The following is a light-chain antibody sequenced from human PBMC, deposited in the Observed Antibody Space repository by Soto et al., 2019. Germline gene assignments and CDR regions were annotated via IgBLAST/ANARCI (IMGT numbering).Light chain of an antibody. Sequence: QSVLTQPPSASGSPGQSVTISCTGTSSDVGGYNSVSWYQRHPGEAPRLMIYEVNKRPSGVPDRFSGSKSGNTATLTVSGLQAVDEADYYCSSYAGSSDFAVFGGGTQLTVL. V-gene: IGLV2-8*01. J-gene: IGLJ2*01. CDR3: SSYAGSSDFAV. CDR2: EVN. CDR1: SSDVGGYNS.